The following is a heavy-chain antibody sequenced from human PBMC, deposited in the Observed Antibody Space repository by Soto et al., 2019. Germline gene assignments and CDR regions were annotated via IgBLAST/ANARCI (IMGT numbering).Heavy chain of an antibody. CDR2: INSDGSST. V-gene: IGHV3-74*01. CDR1: GFTFSSYW. J-gene: IGHJ6*03. CDR3: ARAYSSSGYERNYYYYYYMDV. D-gene: IGHD6-13*01. Sequence: EVQLVESGGGLVQPGGSLRLSCAASGFTFSSYWMHWVRQAPGKGLVWVSRINSDGSSTSYADSVKGRFTISRDNAKNTLYLQMNSLRAEDTAVYYCARAYSSSGYERNYYYYYYMDVWGKGTTVTVSS.